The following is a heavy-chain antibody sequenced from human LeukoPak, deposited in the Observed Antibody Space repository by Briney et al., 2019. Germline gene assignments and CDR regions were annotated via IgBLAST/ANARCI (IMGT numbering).Heavy chain of an antibody. V-gene: IGHV3-23*01. CDR2: ISGSGGST. D-gene: IGHD3-10*01. CDR3: ARQLYYGSGKDY. CDR1: GFTFSSYA. J-gene: IGHJ4*02. Sequence: GGSLRLSCAASGFTFSSYAMSWVRQAPGKGLEWVSAISGSGGSTYYADSVKGRFTISRDNAKNSLYLQMNSLRPEDTAVYYCARQLYYGSGKDYWGQGTLVTVSS.